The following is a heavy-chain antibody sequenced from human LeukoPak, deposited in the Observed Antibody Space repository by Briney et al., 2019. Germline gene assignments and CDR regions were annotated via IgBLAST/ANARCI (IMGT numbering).Heavy chain of an antibody. CDR3: ATSPCSTTTCLHPSGAFDI. Sequence: GESLKISFQDPGNSFTAYWIAWVRQMPGKGLEWVGIIYTGDSDTRYSPSFRGQVTISADKSTSTAYLQWSSLQASDTAMYYCATSPCSTTTCLHPSGAFDIWGQGTVVTVSS. CDR1: GNSFTAYW. D-gene: IGHD2-2*01. J-gene: IGHJ3*02. CDR2: IYTGDSDT. V-gene: IGHV5-51*01.